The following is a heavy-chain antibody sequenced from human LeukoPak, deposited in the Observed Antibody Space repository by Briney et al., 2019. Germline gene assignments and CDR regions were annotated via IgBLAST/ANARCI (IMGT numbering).Heavy chain of an antibody. J-gene: IGHJ4*02. Sequence: GGSLRLSCAASGFTFSSYGMSWVRQAPGKGLEWVSAISGSGGSTYYADSVKGRFTISRDNSKNTLYLQMNSLRAEDTAVYYCAKAPVTSCRGAFCYPLDSWGQGTLVTVSS. V-gene: IGHV3-23*01. CDR1: GFTFSSYG. CDR3: AKAPVTSCRGAFCYPLDS. D-gene: IGHD2-15*01. CDR2: ISGSGGST.